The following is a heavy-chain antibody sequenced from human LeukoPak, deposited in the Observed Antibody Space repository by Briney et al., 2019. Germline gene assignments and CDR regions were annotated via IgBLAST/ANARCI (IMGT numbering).Heavy chain of an antibody. D-gene: IGHD5-12*01. CDR2: TNQEGSEK. V-gene: IGHV3-7*01. CDR3: ARDPKWLDY. CDR1: GFTISTYW. Sequence: GGSLRLSCAASGFTISTYWMSWVRQAPGKGLEWVANTNQEGSEKYYVDSVKGRFTISKDNAKNSLYPQMNSLRAEDTAVYYCARDPKWLDYWGQGTLVTVSS. J-gene: IGHJ4*02.